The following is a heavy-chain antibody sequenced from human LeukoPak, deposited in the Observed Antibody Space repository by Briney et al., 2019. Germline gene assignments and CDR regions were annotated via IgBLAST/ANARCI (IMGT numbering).Heavy chain of an antibody. CDR1: GFTFSSYG. V-gene: IGHV3-30*02. CDR2: IRNDGSNK. CDR3: AKVGVYYDRPDFDY. Sequence: PGGSLRLSCAASGFTFSSYGMHWVRQAPGKGLEGVAFIRNDGSNKYYADSVKGRFTTSRDNSKNTLYLQMNSLRAEDTAVYYCAKVGVYYDRPDFDYWGQGTLVTVSS. D-gene: IGHD3-22*01. J-gene: IGHJ4*02.